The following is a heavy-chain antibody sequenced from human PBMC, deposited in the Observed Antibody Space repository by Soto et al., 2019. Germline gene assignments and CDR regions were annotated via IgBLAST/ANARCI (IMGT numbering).Heavy chain of an antibody. J-gene: IGHJ4*02. D-gene: IGHD1-26*01. CDR1: GYTLPSYG. CDR3: ARELTAPGTYYY. Sequence: QVQLVQSGAEVKKPGASVKVSCKASGYTLPSYGITWCRKAPGQGLEWMGGISAYNGNTNYAQKLQGRVTMTTDTSTSTAYMELRSLRSDDTAVYYCARELTAPGTYYYWGQGTLVTVSS. V-gene: IGHV1-18*01. CDR2: ISAYNGNT.